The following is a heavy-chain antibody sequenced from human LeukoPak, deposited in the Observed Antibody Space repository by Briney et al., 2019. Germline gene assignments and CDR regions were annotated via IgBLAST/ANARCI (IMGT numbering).Heavy chain of an antibody. CDR2: ISDIGST. CDR3: ARNYGSGSYVLF. CDR1: GGSISSYY. J-gene: IGHJ4*02. V-gene: IGHV4-59*01. Sequence: SETLSLTCTVSGGSISSYYWSWIRQPPGKGLEWIAYISDIGSTNYNPSLKSRVTISVDTSKNQFSLKLSSVTAADTAVYYCARNYGSGSYVLFWGQGTLVTVSS. D-gene: IGHD3-10*01.